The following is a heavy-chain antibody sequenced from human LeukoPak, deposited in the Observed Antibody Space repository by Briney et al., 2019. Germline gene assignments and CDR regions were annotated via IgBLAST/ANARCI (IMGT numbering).Heavy chain of an antibody. D-gene: IGHD3-10*01. J-gene: IGHJ4*02. CDR3: TRGGTIWFGETYLDY. CDR1: GFTFSSYA. Sequence: GRSLRLSCAASGFTFSSYAMHWVRQAPGKGLEWVAVISYDGSNKYYADSVKGRFTISRDNSKNTLYLQMNSLGAEDTAVYYCTRGGTIWFGETYLDYWGQGTLVTVSS. CDR2: ISYDGSNK. V-gene: IGHV3-30-3*01.